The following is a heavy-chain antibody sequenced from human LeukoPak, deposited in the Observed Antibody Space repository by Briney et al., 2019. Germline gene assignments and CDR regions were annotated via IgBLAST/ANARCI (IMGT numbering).Heavy chain of an antibody. CDR3: ARSPSRAYFDS. CDR2: IYGGGDT. J-gene: IGHJ4*02. D-gene: IGHD6-6*01. V-gene: IGHV3-66*01. CDR1: GFTVSSNY. Sequence: GGSLRLSCAASGFTVSSNYMSWVRQAPGKGLEWVSVIYGGGDTYYADSVKGRFYISRDNSKNTLYLKMNSLRAEDTAVYYCARSPSRAYFDSWGQGTLVTVSS.